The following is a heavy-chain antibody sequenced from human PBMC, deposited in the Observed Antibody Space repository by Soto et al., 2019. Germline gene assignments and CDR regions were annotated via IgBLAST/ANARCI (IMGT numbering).Heavy chain of an antibody. D-gene: IGHD6-13*01. V-gene: IGHV1-69*13. J-gene: IGHJ6*02. CDR1: GGTFSSYA. Sequence: SVKVSCKASGGTFSSYAISWVRQAPGQGLEWMGGIIPIFGTANYAQKFQGRVTITADESTSTAYMELSSLRSEDTAVYYCARDRGGSSWPRVPQYYYGMDVWGQGTTVTVSS. CDR2: IIPIFGTA. CDR3: ARDRGGSSWPRVPQYYYGMDV.